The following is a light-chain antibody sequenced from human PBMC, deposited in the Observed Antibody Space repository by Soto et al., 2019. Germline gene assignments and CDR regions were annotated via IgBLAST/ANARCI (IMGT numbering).Light chain of an antibody. CDR3: CSYAGIIWRYV. Sequence: QSALTQPASVSGSPGQSITISCTGTSSDVGSYNLVSWYQHHPGKAPKLIIYEVNQWPSGISDRFSGSKSGYTASLTLSELQAEDEAVYYFCSYAGIIWRYVFGPGTKVPVL. V-gene: IGLV2-23*02. CDR1: SSDVGSYNL. J-gene: IGLJ1*01. CDR2: EVN.